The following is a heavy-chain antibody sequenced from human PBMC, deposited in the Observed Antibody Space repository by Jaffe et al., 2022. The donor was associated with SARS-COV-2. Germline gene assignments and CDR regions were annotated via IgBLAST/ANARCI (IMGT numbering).Heavy chain of an antibody. Sequence: QLQLQESGPGLLKPSETLSLTCTVSGGSVSSSSSYWGWIRQPPGKGLEWIGSIHYSGSTYYNPSLRSRVTISVDTSRNQFSLKLTSVTAADTAIYYCARLGIYCSGDNCYLSYFDPWGQGTLVTVSS. CDR2: IHYSGST. CDR1: GGSVSSSSSY. J-gene: IGHJ5*02. CDR3: ARLGIYCSGDNCYLSYFDP. V-gene: IGHV4-39*01. D-gene: IGHD2-15*01.